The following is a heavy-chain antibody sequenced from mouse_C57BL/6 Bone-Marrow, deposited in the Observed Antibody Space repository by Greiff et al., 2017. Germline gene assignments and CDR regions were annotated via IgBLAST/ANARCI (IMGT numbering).Heavy chain of an antibody. D-gene: IGHD1-1*01. Sequence: QVQLQQPGTELVKPGASVKLSCKASGYTFTSYWMHWVKQRPGQGLEWIGNINPSNGGTNYNAQFKSKATLTVDKSSSTAYMQLSSLTSEDSAVYYCARSPFTTVGGYYAMDYWGQGTSVTVAS. J-gene: IGHJ4*01. CDR2: INPSNGGT. CDR1: GYTFTSYW. V-gene: IGHV1-53*01. CDR3: ARSPFTTVGGYYAMDY.